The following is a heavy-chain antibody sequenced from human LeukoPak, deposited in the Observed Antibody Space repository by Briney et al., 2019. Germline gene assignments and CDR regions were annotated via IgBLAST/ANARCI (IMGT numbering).Heavy chain of an antibody. CDR3: ARAIGYDFWSGYYDALLAFDI. V-gene: IGHV4-59*01. CDR2: IYYSGST. J-gene: IGHJ3*02. CDR1: GGSISSYY. Sequence: KPSETLSLTCTVSGGSISSYYWSWIRQPPGKGLEWIGYIYYSGSTNYNPSLKSRVTISVDTSKNQFSLKLSSVTAADTAVYYCARAIGYDFWSGYYDALLAFDIWGQGTMVTVSS. D-gene: IGHD3-3*01.